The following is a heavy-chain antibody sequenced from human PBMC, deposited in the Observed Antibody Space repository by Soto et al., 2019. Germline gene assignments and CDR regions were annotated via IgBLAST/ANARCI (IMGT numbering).Heavy chain of an antibody. V-gene: IGHV3-7*01. CDR3: ARGHYGLDF. Sequence: EVQLVESGGGLVQPGGSLRLSCAISGFTFSDSWMTWVRQAQGKGLEWVAHINQDGSEKSYVDSVAGRFTISRDNAKNSVYLRMNSLRDEDTAFYYCARGHYGLDFWGQGTTVTVSS. CDR2: INQDGSEK. J-gene: IGHJ6*02. CDR1: GFTFSDSW.